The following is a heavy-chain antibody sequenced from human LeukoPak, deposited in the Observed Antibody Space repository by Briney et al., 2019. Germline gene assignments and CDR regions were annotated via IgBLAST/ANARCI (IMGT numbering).Heavy chain of an antibody. V-gene: IGHV3-53*01. Sequence: GGSLRLSCAASGFTVSSNYMSWDRQAPGKGLEWISVIYSAGSTYYADSVQGRFTISRDNYKNTLYLQMNSLRAEDTAVYYCAREGPDCGGDCYYDYWGQGTLVTVSS. CDR3: AREGPDCGGDCYYDY. CDR1: GFTVSSNY. D-gene: IGHD2-21*01. J-gene: IGHJ4*02. CDR2: IYSAGST.